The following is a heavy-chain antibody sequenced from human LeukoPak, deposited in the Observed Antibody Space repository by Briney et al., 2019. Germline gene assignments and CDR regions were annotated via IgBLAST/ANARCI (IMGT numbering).Heavy chain of an antibody. J-gene: IGHJ4*02. CDR3: TRLHGAYPIDF. CDR2: ISYDGSNK. CDR1: GFTFSSYA. Sequence: GRSLRLSCAASGFTFSSYAMHWVRQAPGKGLEWVAVISYDGSNKYYADSVKGRFTISRDNAKNSVYLQMNSLRVEDTAVYYCTRLHGAYPIDFWGQGTLVTVSS. V-gene: IGHV3-30*04. D-gene: IGHD4/OR15-4a*01.